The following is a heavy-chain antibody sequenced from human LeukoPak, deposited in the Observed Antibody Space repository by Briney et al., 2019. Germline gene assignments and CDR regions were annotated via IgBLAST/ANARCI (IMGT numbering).Heavy chain of an antibody. D-gene: IGHD6-13*01. J-gene: IGHJ6*02. CDR3: ARGSSWYSRWWPPGTYYYYGMDV. CDR2: ISSNGGST. Sequence: GGSLRLSCAASGFTFSSYAMHWVRQAPGKGLEYVSAISSNGGSTYYANSVKGRFTISRDNSKNTLYLRMGSLRAEDMAVYYCARGSSWYSRWWPPGTYYYYGMDVWGQGTTVTVSS. V-gene: IGHV3-64*01. CDR1: GFTFSSYA.